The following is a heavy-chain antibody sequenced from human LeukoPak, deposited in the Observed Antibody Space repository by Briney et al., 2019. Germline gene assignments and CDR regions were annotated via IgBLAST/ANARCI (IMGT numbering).Heavy chain of an antibody. CDR3: TRAGSGYI. D-gene: IGHD5-12*01. Sequence: GGSPRLSCAASGFTFSSYNMNWVRQAPGKGLEWVSSISSSSDYIYYADSVKGRFTISRDNAKNTLYLQMNSLRAEDTAVYYCTRAGSGYIWGQGTLVTVSS. J-gene: IGHJ4*02. CDR2: ISSSSDYI. V-gene: IGHV3-21*01. CDR1: GFTFSSYN.